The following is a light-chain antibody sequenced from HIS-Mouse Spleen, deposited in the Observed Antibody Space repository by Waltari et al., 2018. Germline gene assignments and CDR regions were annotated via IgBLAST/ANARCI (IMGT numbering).Light chain of an antibody. Sequence: QSALTQPPSASGSPGQSVTISCTGTSSDVGGYNYVPWYHQHPAKAPKLMIYEVSKRPSGVPDRFSGSKSGNTASLTVSGLQAEDEADYYCSSYAGSNNYVFGTGTKVTVL. CDR2: EVS. J-gene: IGLJ1*01. CDR1: SSDVGGYNY. CDR3: SSYAGSNNYV. V-gene: IGLV2-8*01.